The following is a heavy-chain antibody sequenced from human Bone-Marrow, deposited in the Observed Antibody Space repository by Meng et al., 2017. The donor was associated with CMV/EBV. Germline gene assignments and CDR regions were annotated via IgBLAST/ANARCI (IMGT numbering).Heavy chain of an antibody. V-gene: IGHV3-53*01. CDR3: ARGVDDFWSGGDAFDI. J-gene: IGHJ3*02. CDR1: GFTFSSYA. D-gene: IGHD3-3*01. Sequence: GESLKISCAASGFTFSSYAMSWVRQAPGKGLEWVSVIYSGGSTYYADSVKGRFTISRDNSKNTLYLQMNSLRAEDTAVYYCARGVDDFWSGGDAFDIWGQGTMVTVSS. CDR2: IYSGGST.